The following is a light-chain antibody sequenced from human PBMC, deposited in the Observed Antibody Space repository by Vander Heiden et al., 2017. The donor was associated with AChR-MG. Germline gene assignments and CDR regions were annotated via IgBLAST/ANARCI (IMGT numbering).Light chain of an antibody. CDR2: DNN. V-gene: IGLV1-51*01. CDR3: GTWDSSLSAVV. Sequence: QSVLTQPPSVSAAPGHKVTISCSGRSSNIGNNYVSWYQQLPGTAPKLLIYDNNKRPSGIPDRFSGSKSDTSATLGITGLQTGDEADYYCGTWDSSLSAVVFGGGTKLT. J-gene: IGLJ2*01. CDR1: SSNIGNNY.